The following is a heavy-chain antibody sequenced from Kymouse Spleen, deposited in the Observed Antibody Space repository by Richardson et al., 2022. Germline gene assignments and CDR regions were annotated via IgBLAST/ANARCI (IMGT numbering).Heavy chain of an antibody. V-gene: IGHV6-1*01. J-gene: IGHJ6*02. Sequence: QVQLQQSGPGLVKPSQTLSLTCAISGDSVSSNSAAWNWIRQSPSRGLEWLGRTYYRSKWYNDYAVSVKSRITINPDTSKNQFSLQLNSVTPEDTAVYYCARGGTYYYGSGSYNYYYGMDVWGQGTTVTVSS. D-gene: IGHD3-10*01. CDR2: TYYRSKWYN. CDR1: GDSVSSNSAA. CDR3: ARGGTYYYGSGSYNYYYGMDV.